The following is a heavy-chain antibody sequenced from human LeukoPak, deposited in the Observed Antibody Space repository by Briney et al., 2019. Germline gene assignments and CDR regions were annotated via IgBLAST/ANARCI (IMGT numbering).Heavy chain of an antibody. CDR2: IIPIFGTA. CDR1: GSTFSSYA. V-gene: IGHV1-69*05. CDR3: ARDQGVAIFGVANNWFDP. Sequence: ASVKVSCKASGSTFSSYAISWVRQAPGQGLEWMGGIIPIFGTANYAQKFQGRVTITTDESTSTAYMELSSLRSEDTAVYYCARDQGVAIFGVANNWFDPWGQGTLVTVSS. J-gene: IGHJ5*02. D-gene: IGHD3-3*01.